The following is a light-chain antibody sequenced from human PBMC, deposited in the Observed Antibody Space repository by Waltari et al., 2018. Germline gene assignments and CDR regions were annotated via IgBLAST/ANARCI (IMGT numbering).Light chain of an antibody. CDR2: DAS. J-gene: IGKJ2*01. CDR1: QSVSSY. V-gene: IGKV3-11*01. CDR3: QQRST. Sequence: EIVLTQSPATLYLSQGERATLSCRASQSVSSYLAWYQHKPGQAPRVLIYDASNRATGIPARFSGSGSVTDFTLTISSLEPEDFAVYYCQQRSTFGQGTKLEIK.